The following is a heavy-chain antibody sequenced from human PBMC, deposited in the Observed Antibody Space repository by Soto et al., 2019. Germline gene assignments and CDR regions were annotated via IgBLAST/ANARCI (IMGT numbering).Heavy chain of an antibody. J-gene: IGHJ6*02. CDR3: ARVSGSYYYGMDV. D-gene: IGHD1-26*01. CDR2: INHSGST. Sequence: SATLSIACAVYGGAFSGYYWSWIRQPPGKLLEWIGEINHSGSTNYTPSLKSRVTISVDTSKNQFSLKLSSVTAADTAVYYCARVSGSYYYGMDVWGQGTTVT. V-gene: IGHV4-34*01. CDR1: GGAFSGYY.